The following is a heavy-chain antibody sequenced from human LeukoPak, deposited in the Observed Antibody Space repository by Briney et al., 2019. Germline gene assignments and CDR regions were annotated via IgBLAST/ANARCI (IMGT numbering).Heavy chain of an antibody. J-gene: IGHJ4*02. CDR1: GGSISSNY. CDR2: ISYSGTT. D-gene: IGHD6-13*01. Sequence: SETLPPTCTVSGGSISSNYWSWIRQPPGKGLEWIGYISYSGTTSYNPSLESRVTMSVGTSKNQFSLKLTSVTAADTAVYYCARWPSTWSFDYWGQGTLVTVSS. V-gene: IGHV4-59*01. CDR3: ARWPSTWSFDY.